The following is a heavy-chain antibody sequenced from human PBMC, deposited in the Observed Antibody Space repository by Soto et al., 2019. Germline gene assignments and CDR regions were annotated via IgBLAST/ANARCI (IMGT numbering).Heavy chain of an antibody. CDR2: IYYSGST. CDR3: ARDARIAARSRFDP. CDR1: GGSISSYY. J-gene: IGHJ5*02. Sequence: SETLSLTCTVSGGSISSYYWSWIRQPPGKGLEWIGYIYYSGSTNYNPSLKSRVTISVDTSKNQFSLKLSSVTAADTAVYYCARDARIAARSRFDPWGQGTLVTVSS. V-gene: IGHV4-59*01. D-gene: IGHD6-6*01.